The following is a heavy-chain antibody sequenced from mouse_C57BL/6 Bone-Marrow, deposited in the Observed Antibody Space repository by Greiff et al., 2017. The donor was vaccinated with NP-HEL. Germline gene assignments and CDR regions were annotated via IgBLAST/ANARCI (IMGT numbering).Heavy chain of an antibody. J-gene: IGHJ3*01. Sequence: KQRPGQGLEWIGDIYPGSGSTNYNEKFKSKATLTVDTSSSTAYMQLSSLTSEDSAVYYCARLDSSGYWFAYWGQGTLVTVSA. D-gene: IGHD3-2*02. V-gene: IGHV1-55*01. CDR3: ARLDSSGYWFAY. CDR2: IYPGSGST.